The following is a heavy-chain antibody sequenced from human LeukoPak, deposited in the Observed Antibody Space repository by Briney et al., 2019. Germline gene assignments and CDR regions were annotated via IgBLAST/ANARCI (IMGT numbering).Heavy chain of an antibody. D-gene: IGHD3-10*01. CDR1: GFIFSRYG. CDR3: ARDLRYGSESYYPVKDAFDI. V-gene: IGHV3-23*01. Sequence: GGSLRLSCEASGFIFSRYGMTWVRQAPGKGLEWVSAISGSGGTTYYADFVKGRFTISRDNPKNTLYLQMNSLRAEDTAVYYCARDLRYGSESYYPVKDAFDIWGQGTMVTVSS. J-gene: IGHJ3*02. CDR2: ISGSGGTT.